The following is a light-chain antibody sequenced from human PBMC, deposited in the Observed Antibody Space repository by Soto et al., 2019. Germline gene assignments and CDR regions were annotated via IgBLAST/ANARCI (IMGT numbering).Light chain of an antibody. Sequence: IQMTQSPSTLSASVGDRVTITCRGSQSISSCLAWYQQKPGKAPELLIYDASSLQSGVPPRFSGSGSGKDFTLTISSLQTEAFATYYCQQYNSYSQTWTFGQGTKVDI. J-gene: IGKJ1*01. CDR1: QSISSC. V-gene: IGKV1-5*01. CDR3: QQYNSYSQTWT. CDR2: DAS.